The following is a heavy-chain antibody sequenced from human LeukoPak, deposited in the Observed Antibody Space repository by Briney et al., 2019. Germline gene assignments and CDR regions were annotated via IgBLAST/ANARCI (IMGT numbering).Heavy chain of an antibody. D-gene: IGHD3-10*01. CDR2: INPSGGST. CDR1: GGTFSSYD. J-gene: IGHJ6*03. V-gene: IGHV1-46*01. Sequence: ASVKVSCKASGGTFSSYDISWVRQAPGQGLEWMGLINPSGGSTNYAQKFQGRVTMTRDTSTSTVYMELSSLRSEDTAVYYCAKGPSITMIRGGQWYYYMDVWGKGTTVTISS. CDR3: AKGPSITMIRGGQWYYYMDV.